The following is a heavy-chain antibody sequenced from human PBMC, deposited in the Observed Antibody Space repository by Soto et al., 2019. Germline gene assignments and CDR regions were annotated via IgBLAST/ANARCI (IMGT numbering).Heavy chain of an antibody. D-gene: IGHD3-3*01. V-gene: IGHV4-31*03. Sequence: SETVSLTCTFSVGSISSGGDYCSWIRQHPWKGLEWIGYIYYSGRTYYNPSLKSRVTISVDTSKNQFSLKLSSAAAAAPAVCYCARDLNSITIFGGVNTPIDYGMDGLGPETTVIVS. CDR3: ARDLNSITIFGGVNTPIDYGMDG. CDR1: VGSISSGGDY. J-gene: IGHJ6*01. CDR2: IYYSGRT.